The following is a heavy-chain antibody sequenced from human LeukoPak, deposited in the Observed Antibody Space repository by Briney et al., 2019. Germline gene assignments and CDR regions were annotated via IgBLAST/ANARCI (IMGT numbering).Heavy chain of an antibody. J-gene: IGHJ3*02. CDR3: ARGIGTSYESSRDAFDI. CDR1: AGSIHSDDYY. V-gene: IGHV4-61*02. CDR2: IYRPGTN. D-gene: IGHD3-22*01. Sequence: SETLSLTCTVSAGSIHSDDYYWSWTRQPAGKGLGRIGRIYRPGTNDNYNPSLKSRVTISIETSKNQFSLKLTSVTAGDTAVYYCARGIGTSYESSRDAFDIWGQGTMVTVSS.